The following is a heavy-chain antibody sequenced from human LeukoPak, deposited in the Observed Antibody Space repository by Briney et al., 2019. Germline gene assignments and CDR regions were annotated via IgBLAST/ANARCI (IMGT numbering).Heavy chain of an antibody. J-gene: IGHJ4*02. CDR2: SSGSGDNT. Sequence: GGSLRLSCAASGFTFSSYGMSWVRQVAGKGLGWVSVSSGSGDNTYYADSVAGRFTISRDTSKNILCQQMDRLRAEETSVYECAKWKYSNSGIDDYWGQGNLVTVSS. D-gene: IGHD6-6*01. CDR3: AKWKYSNSGIDDY. V-gene: IGHV3-23*01. CDR1: GFTFSSYG.